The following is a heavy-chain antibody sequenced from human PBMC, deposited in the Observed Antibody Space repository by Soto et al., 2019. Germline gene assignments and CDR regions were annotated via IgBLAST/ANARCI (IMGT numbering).Heavy chain of an antibody. V-gene: IGHV3-21*01. CDR2: ISSSSSYI. J-gene: IGHJ3*02. CDR1: GFTFSNYS. CDR3: ARDPLHPGAFDI. Sequence: GGTLRLSCAASGFTFSNYSMNWVRQAPGKGLEWVSSISSSSSYIYYADSVKGRFTISRDNAKNSLYLQMNSLRAEDTAVYYCARDPLHPGAFDIWGQGTMVTVSS.